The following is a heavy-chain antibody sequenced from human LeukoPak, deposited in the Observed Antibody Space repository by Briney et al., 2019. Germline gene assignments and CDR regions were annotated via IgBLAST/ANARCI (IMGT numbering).Heavy chain of an antibody. Sequence: GGSLRLSCAASGFTFSSNWMSWVRQAPGKGLEWVADIKEDGSEKYYVDSVKGRLTISRDKAQDSLYLQMNSLRAEDTAVYYCARRRAGYYFDYWGQGTLVTVSS. V-gene: IGHV3-7*03. CDR3: ARRRAGYYFDY. CDR2: IKEDGSEK. D-gene: IGHD6-19*01. CDR1: GFTFSSNW. J-gene: IGHJ4*02.